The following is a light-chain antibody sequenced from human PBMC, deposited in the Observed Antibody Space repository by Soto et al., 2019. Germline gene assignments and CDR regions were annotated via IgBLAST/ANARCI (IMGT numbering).Light chain of an antibody. V-gene: IGLV1-40*01. CDR3: QSYDSSLSVV. CDR1: SSNIGAGYD. Sequence: QSVLTQRPSVSGAPGQRVTISCTGSSSNIGAGYDVHWYQQLPGTAPKLLIYGNSNRPSGVPDRFSGSKSGTSASLAITGLQAEDEADYYCQSYDSSLSVVFGGGTKVTV. CDR2: GNS. J-gene: IGLJ2*01.